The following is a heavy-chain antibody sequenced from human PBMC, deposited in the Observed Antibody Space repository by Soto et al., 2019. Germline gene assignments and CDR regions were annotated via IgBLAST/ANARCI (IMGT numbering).Heavy chain of an antibody. Sequence: EVQLLESGGGLVQPRGSLRVSCAASGFTFGGYAMSWVRQAPGKGLEWISAITGSGGDTWHADSVKGRFTISRDNTKDTLFLQMNGLRADDTAVYYCAKGSDSSRPYYFDYWGRGTLVTVSS. CDR1: GFTFGGYA. J-gene: IGHJ4*02. V-gene: IGHV3-23*01. CDR2: ITGSGGDT. CDR3: AKGSDSSRPYYFDY. D-gene: IGHD3-22*01.